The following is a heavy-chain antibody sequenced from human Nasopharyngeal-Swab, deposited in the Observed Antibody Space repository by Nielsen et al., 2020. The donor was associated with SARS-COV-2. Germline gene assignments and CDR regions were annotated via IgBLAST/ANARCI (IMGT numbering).Heavy chain of an antibody. CDR2: IYHSGST. J-gene: IGHJ5*02. CDR3: AREERGYSSGWYSSWFDP. D-gene: IGHD6-19*01. Sequence: PGKGLEWIGSIYHSGSTYYNPSLKSRVTISVDTSKNQFSLRLTSVTAADTAVYYCAREERGYSSGWYSSWFDPWGQGTLVTVSS. V-gene: IGHV4-38-2*02.